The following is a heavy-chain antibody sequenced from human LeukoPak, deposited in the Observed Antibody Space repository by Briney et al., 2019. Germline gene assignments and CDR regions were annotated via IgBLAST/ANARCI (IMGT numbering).Heavy chain of an antibody. V-gene: IGHV3-7*01. CDR2: IKQDGSEK. D-gene: IGHD6-19*01. Sequence: GGSLRLSCAASGFTFSSYWTSWVRQAPGKGLEWVANIKQDGSEKYYVDSVKGRFTISRDNAKNSLYLQMNSLRAEDTAVYYCARVCSSGWFDYWGQGTLVTVSS. CDR1: GFTFSSYW. J-gene: IGHJ4*02. CDR3: ARVCSSGWFDY.